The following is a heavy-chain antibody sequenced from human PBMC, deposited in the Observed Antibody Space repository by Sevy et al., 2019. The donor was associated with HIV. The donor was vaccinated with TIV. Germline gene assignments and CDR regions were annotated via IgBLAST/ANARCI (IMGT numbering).Heavy chain of an antibody. CDR2: ISATGSST. D-gene: IGHD3-22*01. CDR3: AKALNPAVESMIEVIFRTLKGFDV. V-gene: IGHV3-23*01. CDR1: GFTFTTHA. J-gene: IGHJ3*01. Sequence: GGSLRLSCTASGFTFTTHAMNWVRQAPGKGLEWVSVISATGSSTNYADSVKGRFTISRDNSKNTLYLQMNSLTADDTAVYYCAKALNPAVESMIEVIFRTLKGFDVWGQGTMVTVSS.